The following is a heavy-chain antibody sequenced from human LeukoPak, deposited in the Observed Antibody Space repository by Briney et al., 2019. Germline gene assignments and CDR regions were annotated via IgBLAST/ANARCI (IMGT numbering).Heavy chain of an antibody. Sequence: GESLKISCKGSGYSFASYWIGWVRQMPGKGLEWMGIIYPDDSDTRYSPSFQGQVTISADKSISTAYLQWSSLKASDTAMYYCARPGSRDDYGDFSWGQGTLVTVSS. J-gene: IGHJ5*02. V-gene: IGHV5-51*01. CDR1: GYSFASYW. D-gene: IGHD4-17*01. CDR3: ARPGSRDDYGDFS. CDR2: IYPDDSDT.